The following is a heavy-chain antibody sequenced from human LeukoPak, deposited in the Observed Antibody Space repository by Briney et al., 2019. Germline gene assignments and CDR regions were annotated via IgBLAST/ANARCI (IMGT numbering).Heavy chain of an antibody. CDR2: IYHSGST. CDR3: AREARYYDILTGYLDP. CDR1: GYSISSGYY. D-gene: IGHD3-9*01. Sequence: PSETLSLTCTVSGYSISSGYYWGWIRQPPGKGLEWIGSIYHSGSTNYNPSLKSRVTISVDTSKNQFSLKLSSVTAADTAVYYCAREARYYDILTGYLDPWGQGTLVTVSS. V-gene: IGHV4-38-2*02. J-gene: IGHJ5*02.